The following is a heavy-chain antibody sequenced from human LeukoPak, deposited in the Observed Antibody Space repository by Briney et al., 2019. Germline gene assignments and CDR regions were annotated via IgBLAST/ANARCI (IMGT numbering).Heavy chain of an antibody. D-gene: IGHD3-10*01. Sequence: SETLSLTCTVSGGSISSYYWSWIRQPAGKGLEWIGRIYTSGSTNYNPSLKSRVTMSVDTSKNQFSLKLSSVTAADTAVYYCAREVLLWPGTDGAFDIWGQGTMVTVSS. CDR1: GGSISSYY. CDR3: AREVLLWPGTDGAFDI. J-gene: IGHJ3*02. CDR2: IYTSGST. V-gene: IGHV4-4*07.